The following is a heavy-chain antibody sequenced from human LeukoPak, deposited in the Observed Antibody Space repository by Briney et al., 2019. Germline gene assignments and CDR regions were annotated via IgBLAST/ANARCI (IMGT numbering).Heavy chain of an antibody. CDR1: GGSLSSGTYY. CDR3: AGDGAEYFQH. Sequence: SETLSLTCTVSGGSLSSGTYYWSWIRQPAGKGLEWIGRVYTSGNTDYNPSLKSRVTMSVDTSKNQFSLKLSSVTAADTAVYYCAGDGAEYFQHWGQGTLVTVSS. V-gene: IGHV4-61*02. CDR2: VYTSGNT. J-gene: IGHJ1*01.